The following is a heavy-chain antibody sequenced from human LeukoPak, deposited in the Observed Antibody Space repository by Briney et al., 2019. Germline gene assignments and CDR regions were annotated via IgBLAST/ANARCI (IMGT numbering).Heavy chain of an antibody. J-gene: IGHJ3*02. CDR2: INPNSGGT. V-gene: IGHV1-2*04. CDR1: GYTFTGYY. Sequence: ASVKVSCKASGYTFTGYYMHWVRQAPGQGLEWRGWINPNSGGTNYAQKFQGWVTMTRDTSISTAYMELSRLRSDDTAVYYCVRAPSRDVVVPAVDRGAFDIGGQGTMVTVSS. CDR3: VRAPSRDVVVPAVDRGAFDI. D-gene: IGHD2-2*01.